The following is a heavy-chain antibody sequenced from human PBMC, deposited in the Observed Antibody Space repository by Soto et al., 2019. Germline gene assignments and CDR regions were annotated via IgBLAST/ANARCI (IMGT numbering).Heavy chain of an antibody. CDR2: IWYDGSNK. J-gene: IGHJ4*02. Sequence: PGGSLRLSCAASGFTFSSYGMHWVRQAPGKGLEWVAVIWYDGSNKYYADSVKGRFTISRDNSKNTLYLQMNSLRAEDTAVYYCARDGSIAVPDYWGQGTLVTVSS. V-gene: IGHV3-33*01. CDR3: ARDGSIAVPDY. D-gene: IGHD6-19*01. CDR1: GFTFSSYG.